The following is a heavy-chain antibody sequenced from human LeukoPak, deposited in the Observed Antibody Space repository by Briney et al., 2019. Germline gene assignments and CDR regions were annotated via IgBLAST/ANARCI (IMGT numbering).Heavy chain of an antibody. Sequence: SQTLPLTCTVSGGSISSGDYYWSWIRQPPGKGLEWIGYIYYSGSTYYNPSLKSRVTISVDTSKNQFSLKLSSVTAADTAVYYCAREPPGPGGFNWFDPWGQGTLVTVSS. CDR1: GGSISSGDYY. J-gene: IGHJ5*02. V-gene: IGHV4-30-4*01. CDR3: AREPPGPGGFNWFDP. CDR2: IYYSGST. D-gene: IGHD2-15*01.